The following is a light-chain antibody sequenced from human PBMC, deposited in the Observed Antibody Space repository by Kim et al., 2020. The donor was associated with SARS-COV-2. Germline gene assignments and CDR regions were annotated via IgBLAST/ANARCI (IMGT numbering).Light chain of an antibody. Sequence: SYELTQPPSVSVSPGQTARITCSGDALPKHYAYWYQQKSGQAPLLVIYEDSERPSGIPERFSGSTSGTTVTLTISGVQEDDEADYYCQSADSSETYQVFGGGTKLTVL. CDR1: ALPKHY. CDR3: QSADSSETYQV. V-gene: IGLV3-25*03. CDR2: EDS. J-gene: IGLJ3*02.